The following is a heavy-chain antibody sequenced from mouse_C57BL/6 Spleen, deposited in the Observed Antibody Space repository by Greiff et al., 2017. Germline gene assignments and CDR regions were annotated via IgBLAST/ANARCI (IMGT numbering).Heavy chain of an antibody. D-gene: IGHD2-2*01. CDR1: GFNIKDYY. Sequence: VQLQQSGAELVRPGASVKLSCTASGFNIKDYYMHWVKQRPEQGLEWIGRIDPEDGDTEYAPKFQGKATMTADTSSNTAYLQLSSLTSEDTAVYYCTREDEATMVTTTGAWFAYWGQGTLVTVSA. CDR3: TREDEATMVTTTGAWFAY. J-gene: IGHJ3*01. V-gene: IGHV14-1*01. CDR2: IDPEDGDT.